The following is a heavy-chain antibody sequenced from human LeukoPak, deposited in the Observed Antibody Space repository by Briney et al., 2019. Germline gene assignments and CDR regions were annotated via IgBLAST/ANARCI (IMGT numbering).Heavy chain of an antibody. V-gene: IGHV3-23*01. J-gene: IGHJ4*02. CDR3: AKDLDILTGYQY. CDR1: GFTLNNAW. Sequence: GGSLRLSCAASGFTLNNAWMSWVRQAPGKGLEWVSAISGSGGSTYYADSVKGRFTISRDNSKNTLYLQMNSLRAEDTAVYYCAKDLDILTGYQYWGQGTLVTVSS. CDR2: ISGSGGST. D-gene: IGHD3-9*01.